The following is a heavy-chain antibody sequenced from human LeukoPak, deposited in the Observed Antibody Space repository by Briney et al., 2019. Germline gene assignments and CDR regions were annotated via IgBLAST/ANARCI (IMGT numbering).Heavy chain of an antibody. D-gene: IGHD1-1*01. Sequence: ASVKVSCKASGGTFSSYAISWVRQAPGQGLEWMGGIIPIFGTANYAQKFQGRVTITTDESTSTAYMELSSLRSEDTAVYYCARVIHWNDRPSWFDPWGQGTLVTVSS. J-gene: IGHJ5*02. CDR3: ARVIHWNDRPSWFDP. CDR2: IIPIFGTA. CDR1: GGTFSSYA. V-gene: IGHV1-69*05.